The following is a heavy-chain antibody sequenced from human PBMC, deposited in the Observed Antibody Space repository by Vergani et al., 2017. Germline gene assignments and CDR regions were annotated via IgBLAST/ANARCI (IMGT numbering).Heavy chain of an antibody. J-gene: IGHJ6*02. CDR1: GFTFNHYA. V-gene: IGHV3-23*01. D-gene: IGHD5-12*01. Sequence: EVQLLESGGDLVQPGGSLRLSCAASGFTFNHYAMNWVRQAPGKGLEWVSGISGSGGSTYYAGSVKGRFTMSRDSSKNTLYLQMNSLSAGDTAVYYCAKANPRSSGYDYLYYYPAMDVWGQGTTVTVSS. CDR3: AKANPRSSGYDYLYYYPAMDV. CDR2: ISGSGGST.